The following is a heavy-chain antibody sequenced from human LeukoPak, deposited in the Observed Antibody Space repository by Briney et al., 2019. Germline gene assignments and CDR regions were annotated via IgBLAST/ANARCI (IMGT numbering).Heavy chain of an antibody. CDR1: GLTFSNCH. CDR2: ISNDSVTI. V-gene: IGHV3-48*01. Sequence: GGSLRLSCAASGLTFSNCHMNWVRQAPGKGLQWISYISNDSVTIYYADSVEGRFTISRDNAKKSLDLQMKSLRAEDTAVYYCARVGSGSYPSLGYMDVWGKGTTVTVSS. CDR3: ARVGSGSYPSLGYMDV. J-gene: IGHJ6*03. D-gene: IGHD3-10*01.